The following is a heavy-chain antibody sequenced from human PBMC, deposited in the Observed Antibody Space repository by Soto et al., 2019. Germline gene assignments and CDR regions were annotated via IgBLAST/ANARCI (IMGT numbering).Heavy chain of an antibody. CDR1: DDSVNTHDW. J-gene: IGHJ4*02. V-gene: IGHV4-4*02. Sequence: PSETLSLTCAFSDDSVNTHDWWAWFRQPPGKRPEWIGEISHNDLKNYHPFLKTRLSFSISRDRSSLQFSLSLRSVTATDTAVYFCARRNSPGAIADWGQGKMVTVSS. CDR3: ARRNSPGAIAD. CDR2: ISHNDLK. D-gene: IGHD2-21*01.